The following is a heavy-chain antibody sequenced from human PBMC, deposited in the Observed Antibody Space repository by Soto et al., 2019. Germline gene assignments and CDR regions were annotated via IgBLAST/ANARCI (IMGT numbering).Heavy chain of an antibody. V-gene: IGHV3-74*01. Sequence: GRSLRLSCAAHLFTFSGYWIHCVRQVPGKGLLWVSRIDAYGSPINYADSVKGRFTISRDNARKTLYLEMNSVRAEDTALYYCTRDIRGKGAYWGPGTMVTGSS. J-gene: IGHJ4*02. CDR1: LFTFSGYW. CDR3: TRDIRGKGAY. D-gene: IGHD3-16*01. CDR2: IDAYGSPI.